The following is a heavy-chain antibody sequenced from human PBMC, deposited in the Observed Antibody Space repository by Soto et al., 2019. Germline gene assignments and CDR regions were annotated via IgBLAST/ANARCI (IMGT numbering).Heavy chain of an antibody. V-gene: IGHV3-23*01. J-gene: IGHJ6*02. Sequence: ASSRISKEKGKGLEWVSAISGSGGSTYYADSVKGRFTISRDNSKKTLYPQMNSLRAEDTAVYYCANFIYAAEPPDYYYSNVMAFLVQG. CDR2: ISGSGGST. D-gene: IGHD6-13*01. CDR1: A. CDR3: ANFIYAAEPPDYYYSNVMAF.